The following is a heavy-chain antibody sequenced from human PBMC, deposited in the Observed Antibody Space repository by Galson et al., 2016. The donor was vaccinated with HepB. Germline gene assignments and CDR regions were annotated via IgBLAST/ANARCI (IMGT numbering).Heavy chain of an antibody. CDR3: ARDRTGGLDP. Sequence: SVKVSCKASADTFSTYAITWVRQAPGGGPEWMGLIIPVINETHYTQTFQGRLTLTADETTTTAYMELTSLTSEDTAVYYCARDRTGGLDPWGQGTRLIVSS. D-gene: IGHD7-27*01. CDR1: ADTFSTYA. J-gene: IGHJ5*02. V-gene: IGHV1-69*13. CDR2: IIPVINET.